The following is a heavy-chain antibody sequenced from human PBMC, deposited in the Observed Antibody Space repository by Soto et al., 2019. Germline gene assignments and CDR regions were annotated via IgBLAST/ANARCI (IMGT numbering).Heavy chain of an antibody. CDR2: ISGGGGST. J-gene: IGHJ6*02. D-gene: IGHD6-19*01. Sequence: GGSLRLSCAASGFTFNNYAMTWVRQAPGKGLEWVSGISGGGGSTYYADSLKGRFTISRDNSKNTLYLQMNSLGVADTAVYYCARTESSGWSTRYGMDVWGQGTTVTVSS. CDR1: GFTFNNYA. CDR3: ARTESSGWSTRYGMDV. V-gene: IGHV3-23*01.